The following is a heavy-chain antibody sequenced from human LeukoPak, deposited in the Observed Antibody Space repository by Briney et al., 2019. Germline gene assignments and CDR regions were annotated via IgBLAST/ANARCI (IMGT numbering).Heavy chain of an antibody. Sequence: PGGSLRLSCAASGLTFSSYGMHWVRQAPGKGLEWVAVIWYDGSNKYYADSVKGRFTISRDNAKNSLYLQINSLRAEDTAVYFCARGGAAPDYWGQGTLVTVSS. D-gene: IGHD1-26*01. CDR1: GLTFSSYG. V-gene: IGHV3-33*01. J-gene: IGHJ4*02. CDR3: ARGGAAPDY. CDR2: IWYDGSNK.